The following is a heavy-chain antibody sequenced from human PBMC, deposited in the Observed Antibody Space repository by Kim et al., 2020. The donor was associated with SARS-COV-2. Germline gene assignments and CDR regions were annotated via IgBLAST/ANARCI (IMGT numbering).Heavy chain of an antibody. J-gene: IGHJ3*02. CDR3: ARAGPGIAVSGAFDI. Sequence: DSVKGRFTICRDNAKNSLYLQMNSLRAEDTAVYYCARAGPGIAVSGAFDIWGQGTMVTVSS. V-gene: IGHV3-21*01. D-gene: IGHD6-19*01.